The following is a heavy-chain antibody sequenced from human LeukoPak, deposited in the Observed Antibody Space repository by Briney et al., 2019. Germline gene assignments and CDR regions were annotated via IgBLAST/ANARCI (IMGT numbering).Heavy chain of an antibody. CDR1: GGSISSYY. V-gene: IGHV4-59*01. Sequence: PSESLSLTCTVSGGSISSYYLSWIRQPPGKGLECVGYIYYSGITNYNPSLKSRVTISVDTSKNQFSLKLSSVTAADTAVYYCARGDCSSTSCPFAPWGQGTLVTVSS. CDR2: IYYSGIT. CDR3: ARGDCSSTSCPFAP. J-gene: IGHJ5*02. D-gene: IGHD2-2*01.